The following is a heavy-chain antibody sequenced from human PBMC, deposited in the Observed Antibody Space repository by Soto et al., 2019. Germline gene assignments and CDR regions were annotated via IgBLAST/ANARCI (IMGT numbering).Heavy chain of an antibody. CDR3: AKNSSLGYCSGGSCSLYDYYGMDV. D-gene: IGHD2-15*01. Sequence: EVQLLESGGGLVQPGGSLRLSCAASGFTFSSYAMSWVRQAPGKGLEWVSAISGSGGSTYYADSVKGRFTISRDNSKNTLYLQMNSLRDEDTAVYYCAKNSSLGYCSGGSCSLYDYYGMDVWGQGTTVTVSS. CDR2: ISGSGGST. J-gene: IGHJ6*02. CDR1: GFTFSSYA. V-gene: IGHV3-23*01.